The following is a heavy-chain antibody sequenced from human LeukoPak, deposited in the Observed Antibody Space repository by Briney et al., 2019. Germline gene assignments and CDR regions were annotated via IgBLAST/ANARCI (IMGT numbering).Heavy chain of an antibody. J-gene: IGHJ5*02. D-gene: IGHD2-15*01. Sequence: PSETLSLTCAVYGGSFSGYYWSWIRQPPGKGLEWIGEINHSGSTNYNPSLKSRVTISVDTSKNQFSLKLSSVTAADTAVYYCARHRCSGGSCYPMNWFDPWGHGTLVTVSS. CDR1: GGSFSGYY. CDR2: INHSGST. CDR3: ARHRCSGGSCYPMNWFDP. V-gene: IGHV4-34*01.